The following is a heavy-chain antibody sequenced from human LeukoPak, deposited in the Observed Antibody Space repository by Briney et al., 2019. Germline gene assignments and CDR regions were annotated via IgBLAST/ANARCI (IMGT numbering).Heavy chain of an antibody. CDR2: ISYDGSTS. CDR1: GFTFRTYA. CDR3: ARESGFGELLFDY. J-gene: IGHJ4*02. D-gene: IGHD3-10*01. V-gene: IGHV3-30-3*01. Sequence: GRSLRLSCAASGFTFRTYAMHWVRQAPGKGLEWVALISYDGSTSFYADSVKGRFTLSRDNSKNTLYLQMNSLRAEDTAVYYCARESGFGELLFDYWGQGTLVTVSS.